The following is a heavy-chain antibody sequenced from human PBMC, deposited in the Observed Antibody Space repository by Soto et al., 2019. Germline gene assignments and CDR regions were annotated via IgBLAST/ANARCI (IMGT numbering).Heavy chain of an antibody. CDR1: GFGLINYG. CDR3: ARLGVTTSVYYYTMDV. CDR2: ISAYDGNT. J-gene: IGHJ6*02. V-gene: IGHV1-18*04. D-gene: IGHD4-4*01. Sequence: ASVKVSCKASGFGLINYGFTWVRQAPGQGLEWMGWISAYDGNTIYAQNLQGRLTMTRDTSTSTAYMELRSLRSDDTAVYYCARLGVTTSVYYYTMDVWGQGTTVTVSS.